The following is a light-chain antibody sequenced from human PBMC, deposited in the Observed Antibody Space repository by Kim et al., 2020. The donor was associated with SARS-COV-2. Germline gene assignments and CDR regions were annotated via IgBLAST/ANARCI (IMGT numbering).Light chain of an antibody. CDR2: DSN. CDR1: SLLSYY. Sequence: ALGQTIGITCHEDSLLSYYAGCYQQKPGRAPVLVIYDSNDRPSSVPHRFSGSSSANTASFTITAAPSEDDADYYCNSRRGSGNHLVFGGGTQLTVL. CDR3: NSRRGSGNHLV. V-gene: IGLV3-19*01. J-gene: IGLJ3*02.